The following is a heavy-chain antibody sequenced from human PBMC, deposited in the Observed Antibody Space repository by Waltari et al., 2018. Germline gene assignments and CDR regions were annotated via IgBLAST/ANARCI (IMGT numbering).Heavy chain of an antibody. Sequence: QVKLQESGPGLVRPSETLSLTCLVSDQSIKSGFYWGWLRLPPGKGLEWIGSVYQSGATYYNPSLSSRVTISVDTSKNQVFLRLASVTAADTGMYYCARDHSTSWSHDAYDVWGPGTMVTVAS. D-gene: IGHD2-2*01. CDR2: VYQSGAT. J-gene: IGHJ3*01. CDR3: ARDHSTSWSHDAYDV. CDR1: DQSIKSGFY. V-gene: IGHV4-38-2*02.